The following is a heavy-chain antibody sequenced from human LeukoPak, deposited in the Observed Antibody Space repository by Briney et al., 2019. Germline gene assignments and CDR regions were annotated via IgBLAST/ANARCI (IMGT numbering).Heavy chain of an antibody. D-gene: IGHD6-19*01. J-gene: IGHJ5*02. V-gene: IGHV4-34*01. CDR3: ARVRIAVAGRPLNWFDP. CDR1: GGSLSGYY. CDR2: INHSGST. Sequence: SETLSLTCSVYGGSLSGYYWTWIRQPPGKGLEWIGEINHSGSTNYNPSLKSRVTISVDTSKNQFSLKLSSVTAADTAVYYCARVRIAVAGRPLNWFDPWGQGTLVTVSS.